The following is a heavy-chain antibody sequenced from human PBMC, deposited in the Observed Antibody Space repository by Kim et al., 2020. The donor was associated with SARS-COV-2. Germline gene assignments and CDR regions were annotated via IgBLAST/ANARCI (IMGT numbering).Heavy chain of an antibody. Sequence: ASVKVSCKASGYTFTSYGISWVRQAPGQGLEWMGWISAYNGNTNYAQKLQGRVTMTTDTSTSTAYMELRSLRSDDTAVYYCARAGSITMVRGVITDYWGQGTLVTVSS. J-gene: IGHJ4*02. CDR3: ARAGSITMVRGVITDY. CDR2: ISAYNGNT. V-gene: IGHV1-18*01. D-gene: IGHD3-10*01. CDR1: GYTFTSYG.